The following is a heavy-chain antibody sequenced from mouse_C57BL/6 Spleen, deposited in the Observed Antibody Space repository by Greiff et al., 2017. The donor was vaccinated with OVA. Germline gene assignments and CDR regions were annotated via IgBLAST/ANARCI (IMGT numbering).Heavy chain of an antibody. CDR2: LYPGDGDT. Sequence: VKLMESGPELVKPGASVKISCKASGYAFSSSWMNWVKQRPGKGLEWIGRLYPGDGDTNYNGKFKGKATLTADNSSSTAYMQLSSLTSEDSAVYFCARGGSYDGYLSPTMDYWGQGTSVTVSS. D-gene: IGHD2-3*01. V-gene: IGHV1-82*01. CDR1: GYAFSSSW. J-gene: IGHJ4*01. CDR3: ARGGSYDGYLSPTMDY.